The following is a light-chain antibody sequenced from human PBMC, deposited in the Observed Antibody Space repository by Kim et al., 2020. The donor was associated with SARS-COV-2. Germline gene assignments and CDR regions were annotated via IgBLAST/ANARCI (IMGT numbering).Light chain of an antibody. CDR1: TNDVGAFNS. J-gene: IGLJ1*01. V-gene: IGLV2-11*03. CDR2: HFI. Sequence: PGQSVTSSCTGTTNDVGAFNSVSWYQQHPGKAPKVIIYHFINRPSGVPDRFSGSRSGNTASLTISGLQAEDEADYYCCSYAGSYVFGSGTKVTVL. CDR3: CSYAGSYV.